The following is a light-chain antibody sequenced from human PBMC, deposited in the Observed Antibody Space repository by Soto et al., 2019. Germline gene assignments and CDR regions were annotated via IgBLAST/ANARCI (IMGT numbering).Light chain of an antibody. J-gene: IGKJ1*01. Sequence: MFKQSPCTLSVTKGERATLSCGASQSFTSNYLAWYQQKPGQAPRLLIYGASTRATGIPDRFSGSGSGTDFTLTISRLEPEDFAVYYCHQYGISPRPFGQ. CDR3: HQYGISPRP. CDR1: QSFTSNY. V-gene: IGKV3-20*01. CDR2: GAS.